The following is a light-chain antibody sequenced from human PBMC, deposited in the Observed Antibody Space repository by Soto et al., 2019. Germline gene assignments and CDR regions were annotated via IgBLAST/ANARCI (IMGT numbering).Light chain of an antibody. CDR1: QSISKY. CDR2: DAS. J-gene: IGKJ4*01. CDR3: QQRTIRPLT. V-gene: IGKV3-11*01. Sequence: EIVLTQSPATLSLSPGERATLSCRASQSISKYLSWYQQKLGQAPRLLIYDASNRATGIPARFSGSGSGTDFTLTISSLKPEDLSVYYCQQRTIRPLTFGGGTKVEIK.